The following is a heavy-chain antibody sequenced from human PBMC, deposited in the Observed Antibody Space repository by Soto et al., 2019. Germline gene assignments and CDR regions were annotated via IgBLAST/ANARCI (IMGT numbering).Heavy chain of an antibody. Sequence: GGSLRLSCAASGFTFSSYSMNWVRQAPGKGLEWVSSISSSSSYIYYADSVKGRFTISRDNAKNSLYLQMNSLRAEDTAVYYWARDSELPVAGMDFDYWGQGTLVTRSS. V-gene: IGHV3-21*01. J-gene: IGHJ4*02. D-gene: IGHD6-19*01. CDR3: ARDSELPVAGMDFDY. CDR2: ISSSSSYI. CDR1: GFTFSSYS.